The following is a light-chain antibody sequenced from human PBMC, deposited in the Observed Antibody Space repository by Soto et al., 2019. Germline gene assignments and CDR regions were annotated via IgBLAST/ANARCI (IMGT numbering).Light chain of an antibody. CDR3: SSYAGNNNVI. V-gene: IGLV2-8*01. Sequence: QSALTQPPSASGSPGQSVTISCTGTSSDVGGYNYVSWYQQHAGKAPKLMIYEVSKRPSGVPDRFSGFKSGNTASLTVSGLQAEDEADYYCSSYAGNNNVIFGGGTKLTVL. CDR1: SSDVGGYNY. CDR2: EVS. J-gene: IGLJ2*01.